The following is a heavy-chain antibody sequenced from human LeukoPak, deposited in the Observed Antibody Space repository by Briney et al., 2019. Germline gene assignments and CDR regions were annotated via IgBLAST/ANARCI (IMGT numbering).Heavy chain of an antibody. J-gene: IGHJ4*02. D-gene: IGHD6-19*01. CDR1: GLTFSTSE. V-gene: IGHV3-48*03. Sequence: GGSLRLSCAASGLTFSTSEMHWVRQTPGTGLEWLSYISSDGTTVYYADSVKGRFTISRDTSKNTLYLQMNSLRTEDTAMYYCAKADSSDWYNLDFWGQGTLVTVST. CDR2: ISSDGTTV. CDR3: AKADSSDWYNLDF.